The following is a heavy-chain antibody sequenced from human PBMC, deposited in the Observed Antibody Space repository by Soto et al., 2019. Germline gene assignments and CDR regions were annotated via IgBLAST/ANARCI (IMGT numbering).Heavy chain of an antibody. Sequence: GGSLRLSCAVPGGIFHGYGMHWVRQAPGKGLEWVAIIRFDGSNEEYADSVKGRFTISRDNSKNTLYLQMNTLGAEDTSVYYCARDGIGGTGFRGYLDYWGRGTVVTVSS. V-gene: IGHV3-33*01. CDR2: IRFDGSNE. CDR3: ARDGIGGTGFRGYLDY. CDR1: GGIFHGYG. J-gene: IGHJ4*02. D-gene: IGHD2-15*01.